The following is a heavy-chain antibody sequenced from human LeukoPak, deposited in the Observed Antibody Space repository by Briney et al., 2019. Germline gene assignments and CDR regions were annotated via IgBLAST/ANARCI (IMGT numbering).Heavy chain of an antibody. CDR1: GFTFSSYA. Sequence: GGSLRLSCAASGFTFSSYAMHWVRQAPGKGLEWVAVISYDGSNKYYADSVKGRFTISRDNSKNTLYPQMNSLRAEDTAVYYCARGETAFDIWGQGTMVTVSS. CDR2: ISYDGSNK. CDR3: ARGETAFDI. V-gene: IGHV3-30-3*01. J-gene: IGHJ3*02.